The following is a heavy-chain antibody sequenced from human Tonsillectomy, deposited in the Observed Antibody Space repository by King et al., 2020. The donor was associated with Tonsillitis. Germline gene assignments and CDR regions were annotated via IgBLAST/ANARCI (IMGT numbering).Heavy chain of an antibody. CDR1: GYTFTNYD. Sequence: GQLVQSGAEVKKPGASVKVSCKASGYTFTNYDINWVRQATGQGLEWMGWMNPASGNAGYAQKFHDRVTMTRNTSISTAYMELNSLRSEDTAVYYCARMAGTDYWGQGTLVTVSS. V-gene: IGHV1-8*02. J-gene: IGHJ4*02. CDR3: ARMAGTDY. D-gene: IGHD6-19*01. CDR2: MNPASGNA.